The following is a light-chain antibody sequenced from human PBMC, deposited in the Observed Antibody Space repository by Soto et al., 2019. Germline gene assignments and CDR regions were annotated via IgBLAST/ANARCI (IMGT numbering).Light chain of an antibody. Sequence: EMVMTQSPATLSVSPGERVTLSCRASESVHSNLAWYQQKPGQGPSLLIYYASTRVTGVTDRFSGSGSGTEFTLTISSLQSEDFGVYYCQHYSNWPPTLGPGTKVEIK. J-gene: IGKJ3*01. V-gene: IGKV3-15*01. CDR2: YAS. CDR1: ESVHSN. CDR3: QHYSNWPPT.